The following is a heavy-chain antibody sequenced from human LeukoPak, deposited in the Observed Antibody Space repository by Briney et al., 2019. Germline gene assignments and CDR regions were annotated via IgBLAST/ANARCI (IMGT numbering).Heavy chain of an antibody. CDR1: GFTFSSYW. J-gene: IGHJ3*02. CDR3: ARASGYSYGSDAFDI. V-gene: IGHV3-7*01. Sequence: GGSLRLSCAASGFTFSSYWMSWVRQAPGKGLEWVANIKQDGSEEYYVDSVKGRFTISRDNAKNSLYLQMNSLRAEDTAVYYCARASGYSYGSDAFDIWGQGTMVTVSS. CDR2: IKQDGSEE. D-gene: IGHD5-18*01.